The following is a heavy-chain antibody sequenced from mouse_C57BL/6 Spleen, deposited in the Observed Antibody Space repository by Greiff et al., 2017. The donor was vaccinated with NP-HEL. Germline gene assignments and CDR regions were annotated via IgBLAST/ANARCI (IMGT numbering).Heavy chain of an antibody. CDR2: IDPETGGT. CDR1: GYTFTDYE. D-gene: IGHD2-4*01. J-gene: IGHJ3*01. CDR3: TRWGYDYERFAY. Sequence: VQLQQSGAELVRPGASVTLSCKASGYTFTDYEMHWVKQTPVHGLEWIGAIDPETGGTAYNQKFKGKAILTADKSSSTAYMELRSLTSEDSAVYYCTRWGYDYERFAYWGQGTLVTVSA. V-gene: IGHV1-15*01.